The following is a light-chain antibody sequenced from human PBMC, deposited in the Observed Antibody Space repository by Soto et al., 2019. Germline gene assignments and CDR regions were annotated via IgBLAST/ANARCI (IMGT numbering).Light chain of an antibody. CDR3: QQRSDWPLT. V-gene: IGKV3-11*01. CDR1: QSVSGF. J-gene: IGKJ4*01. CDR2: DAS. Sequence: EIVVTQSPATLSVSPGERATLSCRASQSVSGFLAWYQQKPGQAPRLLIYDASNRATGIPARFSGSGSGTDYSLTINNLEPEDFAVYYCQQRSDWPLTFGGGTKVDIK.